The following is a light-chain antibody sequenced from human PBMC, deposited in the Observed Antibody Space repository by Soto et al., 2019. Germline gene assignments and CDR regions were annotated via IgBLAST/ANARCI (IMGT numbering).Light chain of an antibody. CDR2: DIS. J-gene: IGKJ5*01. CDR1: QSVSGY. Sequence: EIVLTQSAGTLSWSPGERATLSCRASQSVSGYLAWYQQKPGQAPRLLIYDISKRATGIPARFSGSGSATDFNLTISSLEPEDFAVYYCQHRSSWPITFGQGTRLEIK. V-gene: IGKV3-11*01. CDR3: QHRSSWPIT.